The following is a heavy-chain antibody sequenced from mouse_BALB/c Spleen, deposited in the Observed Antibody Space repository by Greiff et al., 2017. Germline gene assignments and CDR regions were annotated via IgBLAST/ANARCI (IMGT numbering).Heavy chain of an antibody. D-gene: IGHD2-2*01. CDR2: ISSGGSYT. J-gene: IGHJ2*01. Sequence: EVQLVESGGDLVKPGGSLKLSCAASGFTFSSYGMSWVRQTPDKRLEWVATISSGGSYTYYPDSVKGRFTISRDNAKNTLYLQMSSLKSEDTAMYYCARRYGYDGYYFDYWGQGTTLTVSS. CDR3: ARRYGYDGYYFDY. CDR1: GFTFSSYG. V-gene: IGHV5-6*01.